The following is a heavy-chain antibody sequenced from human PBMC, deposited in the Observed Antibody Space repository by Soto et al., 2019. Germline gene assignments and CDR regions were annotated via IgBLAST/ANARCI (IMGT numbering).Heavy chain of an antibody. J-gene: IGHJ6*02. CDR2: IYYSGST. Sequence: ETLSLTCTVSGGSVSSGSYYWSWIRQPPGKGLEWIGYIYYSGSTNYNPSLKSRVTISVDTSKNQFSLKLSSVTAADTAVYYCAFLPYYDILTGYYTHLIDYGMDVWGQGTTVSVSS. V-gene: IGHV4-61*01. CDR1: GGSVSSGSYY. D-gene: IGHD3-9*01. CDR3: AFLPYYDILTGYYTHLIDYGMDV.